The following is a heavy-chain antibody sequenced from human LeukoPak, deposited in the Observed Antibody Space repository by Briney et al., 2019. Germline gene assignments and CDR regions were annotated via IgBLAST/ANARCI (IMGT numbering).Heavy chain of an antibody. CDR1: GFSFSNAW. J-gene: IGHJ5*02. V-gene: IGHV3-30*03. D-gene: IGHD4-11*01. Sequence: GGSLRLSCAASGFSFSNAWMSWVRQAPGKGLEWVAVISYDGSNKYYADSVKGRFTISRDNSKNTLYLQMNSLRAEDTAVYYCARDHPTVTGWFDPWGQGTLVTVSS. CDR3: ARDHPTVTGWFDP. CDR2: ISYDGSNK.